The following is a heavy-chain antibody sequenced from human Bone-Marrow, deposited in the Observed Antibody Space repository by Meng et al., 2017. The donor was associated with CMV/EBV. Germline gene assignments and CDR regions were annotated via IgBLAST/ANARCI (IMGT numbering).Heavy chain of an antibody. CDR2: IYYSGST. CDR3: ARGSSNSWYYGMDV. CDR1: GGSISSYY. J-gene: IGHJ6*02. Sequence: SETLSLTCSVSGGSISSYYWSWIRQSPGKGLEWIGYIYYSGSTNYNPSLKDRVTISVDTSKNQFSLNLTSVTTADTALYYCARGSSNSWYYGMDVWGQGTSVTVS. V-gene: IGHV4-59*01. D-gene: IGHD6-13*01.